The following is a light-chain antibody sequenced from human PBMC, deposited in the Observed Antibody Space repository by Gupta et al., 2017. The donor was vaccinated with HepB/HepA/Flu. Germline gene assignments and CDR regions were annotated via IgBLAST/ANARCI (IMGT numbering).Light chain of an antibody. CDR3: LQVNSYPIT. CDR1: QDINSY. Sequence: DIQLTQSPSFLSASVGDRVTITCRASQDINSYLIWYQQKPGKAPNLLIYTASTLQGGVPSRFSGSGSGTEFTLTISSLQPEDFATYYCLQVNSYPITFGQGTRLDIK. CDR2: TAS. V-gene: IGKV1-9*01. J-gene: IGKJ5*01.